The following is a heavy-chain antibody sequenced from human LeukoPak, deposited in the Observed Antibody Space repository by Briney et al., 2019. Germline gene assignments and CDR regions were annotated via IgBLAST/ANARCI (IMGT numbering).Heavy chain of an antibody. CDR3: GKNWGGLDY. D-gene: IGHD7-27*01. J-gene: IGHJ4*02. CDR1: GFTFSSYG. Sequence: GGSPRLSCAASGFTFSSYGTSWVRQAPGKGLEWVSAISNSGDSTYYSDSVKGRFTISRDNSKNTLYLRMNSLRAEDTAVYYCGKNWGGLDYWGQGTLVTVSS. CDR2: ISNSGDST. V-gene: IGHV3-23*01.